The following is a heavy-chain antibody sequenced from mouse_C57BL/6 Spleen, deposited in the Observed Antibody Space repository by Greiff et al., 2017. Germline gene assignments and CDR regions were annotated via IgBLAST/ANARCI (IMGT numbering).Heavy chain of an antibody. J-gene: IGHJ4*01. V-gene: IGHV1-82*01. CDR1: GYAFSSSW. Sequence: VQLVESGPELVKPGASVKISCKASGYAFSSSWMHWVKRRPGQGLEWIGRIYPGDGATNYNGKFTGKATLTADTSSSTAYMQLSSLPSGDSAVYFCARKLREGAMDYWGQGTSVTVSS. CDR3: ARKLREGAMDY. CDR2: IYPGDGAT.